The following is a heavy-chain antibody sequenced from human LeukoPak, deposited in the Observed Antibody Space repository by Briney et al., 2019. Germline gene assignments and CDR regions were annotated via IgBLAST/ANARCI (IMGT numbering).Heavy chain of an antibody. CDR3: ARAGGWAREDYKADAFDI. J-gene: IGHJ3*02. V-gene: IGHV1-18*01. D-gene: IGHD6-19*01. CDR2: ISAYNGNT. Sequence: GASVKVSCKASGYTFTNFGISGLRQAPGQGLEWMGWISAYNGNTNYAQKVQDRVTMTTDTSTSTAYMELRSLRSDDTAVYYCARAGGWAREDYKADAFDIWGQGTMVTVSS. CDR1: GYTFTNFG.